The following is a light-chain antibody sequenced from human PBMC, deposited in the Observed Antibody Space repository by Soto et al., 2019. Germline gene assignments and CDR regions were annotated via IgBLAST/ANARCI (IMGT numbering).Light chain of an antibody. CDR2: GTS. V-gene: IGKV3-20*01. J-gene: IGKJ4*01. CDR3: QQYATSPGT. Sequence: EIVLTQSPGTLSLSPGARGTLSCRASQSVSSGYFAWYQQKPGQAPRLLIYGTSSRATGIPDRFRGSGSGTDFTLTISRLEPEDFAMYYCQQYATSPGTFGGGTKVDIK. CDR1: QSVSSGY.